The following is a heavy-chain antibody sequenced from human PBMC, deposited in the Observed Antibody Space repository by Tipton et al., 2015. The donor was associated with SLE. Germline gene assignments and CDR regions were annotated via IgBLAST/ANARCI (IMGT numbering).Heavy chain of an antibody. V-gene: IGHV4-59*01. CDR3: ARGGTVFGVVLNWFDP. Sequence: TLSLTCTVSGGSMSTYYWNWIRQFPEKGLEWIGYFYYSGSTNYNPSLKSRVTISLDKSKNQFSLKLSSVTAADTAVYYCARGGTVFGVVLNWFDPWGQGTLVTVSP. CDR2: FYYSGST. J-gene: IGHJ5*02. D-gene: IGHD3-3*01. CDR1: GGSMSTYY.